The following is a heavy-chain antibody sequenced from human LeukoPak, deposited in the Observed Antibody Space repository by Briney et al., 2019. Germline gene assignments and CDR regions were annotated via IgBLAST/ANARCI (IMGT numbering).Heavy chain of an antibody. CDR1: GYSFTSYG. Sequence: ASVKVSCKASGYSFTSYGFNWVRQAPGQGLEWMGWMSAYNGKTNYAHSLQGRVTVTADTSTSTAYMELRSLRSEDTAVYYCARDAEFGVPLNYYYYMDVWGKGTTVTVSS. CDR2: MSAYNGKT. J-gene: IGHJ6*03. D-gene: IGHD3-3*01. V-gene: IGHV1-18*01. CDR3: ARDAEFGVPLNYYYYMDV.